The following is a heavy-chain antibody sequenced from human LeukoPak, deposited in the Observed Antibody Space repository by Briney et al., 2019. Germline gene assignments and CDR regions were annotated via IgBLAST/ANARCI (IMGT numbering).Heavy chain of an antibody. Sequence: PSETLSLTCAVYGGSFSGHYWSWIRQPPGKGLEWIGEINHSGSTNYNPSLKSRVTISVDTSKNQFSLKLSSVTAADTAVYYCARIRGWADPWGQGTLVTVSS. CDR2: INHSGST. V-gene: IGHV4-34*01. J-gene: IGHJ5*02. CDR1: GGSFSGHY. D-gene: IGHD1-26*01. CDR3: ARIRGWADP.